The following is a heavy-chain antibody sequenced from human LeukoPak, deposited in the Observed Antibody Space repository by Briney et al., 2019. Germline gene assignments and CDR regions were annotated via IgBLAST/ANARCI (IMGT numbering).Heavy chain of an antibody. V-gene: IGHV2-70*11. J-gene: IGHJ5*02. CDR3: ARNWSPRPWFDP. CDR2: IDWDDDK. CDR1: GFSLSTSGMC. Sequence: SGPALVKPTQTLTLTCTFSGFSLSTSGMCVSWIRQPPGKAVEWLARIDWDDDKYYSTSLKTRLTISKDTSKNQVVLTMTNMDPVDTATYYCARNWSPRPWFDPWGQGTLVTVSS.